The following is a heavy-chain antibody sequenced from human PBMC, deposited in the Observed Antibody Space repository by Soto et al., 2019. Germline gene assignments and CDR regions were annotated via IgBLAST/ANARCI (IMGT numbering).Heavy chain of an antibody. Sequence: GRSLRLSRAASGFTCSDYYMSWIRQAPGKGLEWVSYISSSGSTIYYADSVKGRFTISRDNAKNSLYLQMNSLRAEDTAVYYCARGVNCGGDCYSYDYYYYYGMDVWGQGTTVTVSS. V-gene: IGHV3-11*01. CDR1: GFTCSDYY. CDR2: ISSSGSTI. J-gene: IGHJ6*02. D-gene: IGHD2-21*02. CDR3: ARGVNCGGDCYSYDYYYYYGMDV.